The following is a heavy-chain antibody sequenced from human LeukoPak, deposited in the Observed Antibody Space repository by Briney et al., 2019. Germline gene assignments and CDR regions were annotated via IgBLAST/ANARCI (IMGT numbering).Heavy chain of an antibody. Sequence: SETLSLTCAVYGGSFSGYYWSWIRQPPGKGLEWIGEINHSGSTNYNPSLKSRVTISVDTSKNQFSLKLSSVTAADTAVYYCARVHRGVTFDAFDIWGQGTMVTVSS. CDR3: ARVHRGVTFDAFDI. D-gene: IGHD3-10*01. V-gene: IGHV4-34*01. J-gene: IGHJ3*02. CDR1: GGSFSGYY. CDR2: INHSGST.